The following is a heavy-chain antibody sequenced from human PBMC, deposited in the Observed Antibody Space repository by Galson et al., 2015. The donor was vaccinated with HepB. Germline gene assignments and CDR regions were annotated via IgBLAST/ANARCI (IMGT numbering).Heavy chain of an antibody. J-gene: IGHJ5*02. CDR3: ATILGYCSSTSCYFHWFDP. D-gene: IGHD2-2*01. CDR1: GYTLTELS. Sequence: SVKVSCKVSGYTLTELSMHWVRQAPGKGLEWMGGFDPEDGETIYAQKFQGRVTMTEDTSTDTAYMELSSLRSEDTAVYYCATILGYCSSTSCYFHWFDPWGQGTLVTVSS. V-gene: IGHV1-24*01. CDR2: FDPEDGET.